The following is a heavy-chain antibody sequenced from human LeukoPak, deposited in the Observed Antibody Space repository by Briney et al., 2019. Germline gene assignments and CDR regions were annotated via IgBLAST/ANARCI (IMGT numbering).Heavy chain of an antibody. Sequence: HPGGSLRLSRAASGFTFDDYAIHWVRQAPGKGLEWVSGISWNSGSIGYADSVKGRFTISRDNAKNSLYLQMNSLRAEDTALYYCAKXFLESSYGMDVWGQGTTVTVSS. CDR3: AKXFLESSYGMDV. J-gene: IGHJ6*02. CDR2: ISWNSGSI. CDR1: GFTFDDYA. V-gene: IGHV3-9*01. D-gene: IGHD3-3*01.